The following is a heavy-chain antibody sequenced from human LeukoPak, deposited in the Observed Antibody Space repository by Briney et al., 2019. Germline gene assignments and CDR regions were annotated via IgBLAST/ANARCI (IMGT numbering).Heavy chain of an antibody. D-gene: IGHD2-2*01. V-gene: IGHV1-69*11. Sequence: GSSVKVSCKASGGTFSNSAISWVRQAPGQGLEWMGRIIPILGKAKYAQKFQGRVTITADESTSTAYMELSSLRSEDTAVYYCARDRVPAAYSYDAFDIWGQGTMVTVSS. J-gene: IGHJ3*02. CDR2: IIPILGKA. CDR1: GGTFSNSA. CDR3: ARDRVPAAYSYDAFDI.